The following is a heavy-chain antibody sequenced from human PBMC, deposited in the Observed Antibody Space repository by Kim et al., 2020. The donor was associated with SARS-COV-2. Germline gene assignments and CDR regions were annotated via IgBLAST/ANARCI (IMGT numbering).Heavy chain of an antibody. Sequence: GGSLRLSCAASGFTVSSNYMSWVRQAPGKGLEWVSVIYSGGSTYYADSVKGSFTISRDNSKNTLYLQMNSLRAEDTAVYYCARDQDTAMEGYWGQGTLVTVAS. J-gene: IGHJ4*02. CDR2: IYSGGST. CDR1: GFTVSSNY. V-gene: IGHV3-66*01. CDR3: ARDQDTAMEGY. D-gene: IGHD5-18*01.